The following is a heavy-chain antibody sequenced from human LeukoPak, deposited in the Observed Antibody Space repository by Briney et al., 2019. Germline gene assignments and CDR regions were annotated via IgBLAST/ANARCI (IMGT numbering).Heavy chain of an antibody. CDR1: GGSFSGYY. D-gene: IGHD6-19*01. J-gene: IGHJ3*02. CDR3: ARPSSGWYPDAFDI. V-gene: IGHV4-34*01. Sequence: SETLSLTCAVYGGSFSGYYWSWIRQPPGKGLEWIGEINHSGSTNYNPSLKSRVTISVDTSTNQFSLKLSSVTAADTAVYYCARPSSGWYPDAFDIWGQGTMVTVSS. CDR2: INHSGST.